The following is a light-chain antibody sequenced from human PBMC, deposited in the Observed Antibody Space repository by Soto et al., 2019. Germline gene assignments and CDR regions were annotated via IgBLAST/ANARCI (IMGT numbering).Light chain of an antibody. V-gene: IGLV2-14*01. Sequence: QSALTQPASVSGSPGQSITISCTGTSGDVGGYNYVSWYQQHPGKAPKLMIYEVSNRPSGVSNRFSGSKSGNTASLTISGLQAEDEADYYCSSYTSRSTVFGTGTKVTVL. CDR1: SGDVGGYNY. J-gene: IGLJ1*01. CDR3: SSYTSRSTV. CDR2: EVS.